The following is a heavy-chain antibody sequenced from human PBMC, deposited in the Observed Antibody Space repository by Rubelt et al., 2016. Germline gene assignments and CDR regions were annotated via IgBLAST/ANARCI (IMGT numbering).Heavy chain of an antibody. CDR3: VKGGGSQFHF. V-gene: IGHV3-23*01. CDR1: GLTFSIYA. Sequence: GGSLRLSCAASGLTFSIYAMNWVRQAPGKGLEWVSVVSGSGGITYYADSVKGRCTISRDNSKNTLSLQMNSLRVGDTALYYCVKGGGSQFHFWGQGTLVTVSS. D-gene: IGHD3-10*01. CDR2: VSGSGGIT. J-gene: IGHJ4*02.